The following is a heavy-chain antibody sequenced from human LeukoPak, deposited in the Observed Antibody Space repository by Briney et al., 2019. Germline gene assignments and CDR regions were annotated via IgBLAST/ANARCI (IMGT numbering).Heavy chain of an antibody. CDR1: GGTFSSYT. V-gene: IGHV1-69*13. CDR2: IIPIFGTA. Sequence: GASVKVSCKAFGGTFSSYTISWVRQAPGQGLEWMGGIIPIFGTANYAQKFQGRVTITADESTSTAYMELSSLRSEDTAMYYCAREGPTGTFYWGQGTLVTVSS. CDR3: AREGPTGTFY. J-gene: IGHJ4*02. D-gene: IGHD1-1*01.